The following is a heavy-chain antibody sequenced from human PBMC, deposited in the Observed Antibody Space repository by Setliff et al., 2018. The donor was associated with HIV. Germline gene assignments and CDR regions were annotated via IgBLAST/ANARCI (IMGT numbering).Heavy chain of an antibody. CDR1: GDPISSHY. Sequence: PSETLSLTCTVSGDPISSHYWSWIRQPPGEGLEWIGHISYSENTYYNPSLKSRVTISLDTSKKSFSLDLYSVTAADTAMYYCARDHTSGRLHAFDLWGPGTLVTVSS. V-gene: IGHV4-59*11. J-gene: IGHJ3*01. CDR2: ISYSENT. D-gene: IGHD1-26*01. CDR3: ARDHTSGRLHAFDL.